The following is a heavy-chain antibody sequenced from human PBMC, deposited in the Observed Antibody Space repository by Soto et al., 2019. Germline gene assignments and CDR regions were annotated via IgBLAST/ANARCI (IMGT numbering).Heavy chain of an antibody. V-gene: IGHV4-31*03. CDR1: GGSISSGGFY. Sequence: QVQLQESGPGLAKPSQTLSLTCTVSGGSISSGGFYWSWIRQHPGKGLEWIGYIYYSGSTYYNPSLRSRVTISLDTSKNEFFLKVTSVTAADTAVYYCSGGRGGYFDYWGQGTLVTVSS. J-gene: IGHJ4*02. D-gene: IGHD2-15*01. CDR2: IYYSGST. CDR3: SGGRGGYFDY.